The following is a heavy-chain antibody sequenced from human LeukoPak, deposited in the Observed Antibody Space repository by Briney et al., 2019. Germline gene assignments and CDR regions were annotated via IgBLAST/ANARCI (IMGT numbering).Heavy chain of an antibody. J-gene: IGHJ4*02. CDR3: ARDYGGFDY. Sequence: GRSLRLSCAASGFTFSNYGMHWVRQAPGQGLEWVAVIWYDGSKKYYADSVKGRFTISRDNSKNTLYLQVNSLRAEDTAVYYCARDYGGFDYWGQGTLVTVSS. D-gene: IGHD3-16*01. CDR1: GFTFSNYG. CDR2: IWYDGSKK. V-gene: IGHV3-33*01.